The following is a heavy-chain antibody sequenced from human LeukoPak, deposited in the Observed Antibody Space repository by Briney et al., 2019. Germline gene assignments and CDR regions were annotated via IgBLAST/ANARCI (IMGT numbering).Heavy chain of an antibody. D-gene: IGHD3-10*01. Sequence: PGRSLRLSCAASGFTFSSYAMHWVRQAPGKGLEWVAVISYDGSNKYYADSVKGRFTISRDNSKNTLYLQMNSLRAEDTAVYYCARAELEYFDYWGQGTLVTVSS. CDR1: GFTFSSYA. J-gene: IGHJ4*02. V-gene: IGHV3-30*04. CDR3: ARAELEYFDY. CDR2: ISYDGSNK.